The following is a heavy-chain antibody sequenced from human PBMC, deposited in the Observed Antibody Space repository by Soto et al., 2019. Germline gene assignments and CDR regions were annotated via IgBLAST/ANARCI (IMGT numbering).Heavy chain of an antibody. V-gene: IGHV1-2*02. J-gene: IGHJ5*02. CDR1: GYTFTGYY. Sequence: QVQLVQSGAEVKKPGASVKVSCKASGYTFTGYYMHWVRQAPGQGLEWMGWINPNSGGTNYAQKFQGRVTMTRDTSISTAYMELSRLRSDDTAVYYCARDQGYSSSWYGARRHNNWFDPWGQGTLVTVSS. CDR3: ARDQGYSSSWYGARRHNNWFDP. CDR2: INPNSGGT. D-gene: IGHD6-13*01.